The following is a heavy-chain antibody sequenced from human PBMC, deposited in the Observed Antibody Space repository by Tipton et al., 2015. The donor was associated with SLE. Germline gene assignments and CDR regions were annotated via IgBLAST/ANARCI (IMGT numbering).Heavy chain of an antibody. CDR1: GGSISSSSYY. CDR2: IYFSGST. V-gene: IGHV4-39*07. Sequence: LTCTVSGGSISSSSYYWGWIRQPPGKGLEWIGSIYFSGSTYYNPSLKSRVTISVDTSKNQFSLKLSSVTAADTAVYYCAREAEDCSGGSCYSGWFDPWGQGTLVTVSS. D-gene: IGHD2-15*01. CDR3: AREAEDCSGGSCYSGWFDP. J-gene: IGHJ5*02.